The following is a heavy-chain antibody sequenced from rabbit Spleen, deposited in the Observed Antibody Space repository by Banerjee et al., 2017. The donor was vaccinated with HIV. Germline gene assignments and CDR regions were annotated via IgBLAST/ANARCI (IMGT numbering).Heavy chain of an antibody. D-gene: IGHD6-1*01. J-gene: IGHJ4*01. CDR3: ARETFADSGSAYDL. Sequence: QSLEESGGDLVKPGASRTLTCTASGFSFSSSYYMCWVRQAPGKGLECIACIYGGSSGNTYYASWAKGRFTISKTSSTAVTLQVTSLTAADTATYFCARETFADSGSAYDLWGPGTLVTVS. V-gene: IGHV1S40*01. CDR2: IYGGSSGNT. CDR1: GFSFSSSYY.